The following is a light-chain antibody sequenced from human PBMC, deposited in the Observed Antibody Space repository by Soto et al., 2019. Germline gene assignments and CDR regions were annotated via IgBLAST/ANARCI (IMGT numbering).Light chain of an antibody. CDR3: SSYTGSSTLYV. Sequence: ALTQPASVSGSPGRSITISCTGTSSDVGGFDYVSWYQQHPGKAPKLMIYEVSKRPSGVSNRFSGSKSGNTASLTISGLQAEDEADYYCSSYTGSSTLYVFGTGTKVTVL. V-gene: IGLV2-14*01. CDR2: EVS. J-gene: IGLJ1*01. CDR1: SSDVGGFDY.